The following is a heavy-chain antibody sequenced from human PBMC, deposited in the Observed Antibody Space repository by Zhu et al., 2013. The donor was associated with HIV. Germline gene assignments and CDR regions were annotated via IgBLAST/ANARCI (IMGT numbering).Heavy chain of an antibody. CDR1: GGTFSSYA. CDR3: ARRGYCSSTSCPLDY. Sequence: QVQLVQSGAEVKKPGSSVKVSCKASGGTFSSYAISWVRQAPGQGLEWMGIIKPNDGGTTYAQKFRDRVTMTRDTSTSTVYMELSSLTSEDTAVYYCARRGYCSSTSCPLDYWGQGTLVTVSS. D-gene: IGHD2-2*01. J-gene: IGHJ4*02. V-gene: IGHV1-46*01. CDR2: IKPNDGGT.